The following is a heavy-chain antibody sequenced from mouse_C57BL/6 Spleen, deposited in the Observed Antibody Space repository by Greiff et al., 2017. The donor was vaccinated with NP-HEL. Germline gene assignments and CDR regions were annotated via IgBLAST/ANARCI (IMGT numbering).Heavy chain of an antibody. D-gene: IGHD2-3*01. V-gene: IGHV5-9-1*02. J-gene: IGHJ4*01. CDR2: ISSGGDYI. CDR3: TRAGNDGYFYYAMDY. Sequence: VQLKESGEGLVKPGGSLKLSCAASGFTFSSYAMSWVRQTPEKRLEWVAYISSGGDYIYYADTVKGRFTISRDNARNTLYLQMSSLKSEDTAMYYCTRAGNDGYFYYAMDYWGQGTSVTVSS. CDR1: GFTFSSYA.